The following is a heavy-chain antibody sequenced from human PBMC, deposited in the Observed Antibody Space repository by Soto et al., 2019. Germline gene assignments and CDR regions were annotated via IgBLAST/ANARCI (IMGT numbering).Heavy chain of an antibody. CDR3: ARGDYYDTSGPFSDAFDI. CDR1: GFTFRTYW. CDR2: IKPDGSEK. J-gene: IGHJ3*02. Sequence: PGGSLRLSCASSGFTFRTYWMIWVRQAPGKGLEWVANIKPDGSEKWYVDSVKGRFTISRDNAKNSLYLQMNSLRAEDTAVYYCARGDYYDTSGPFSDAFDIWGQGTMVTVSS. V-gene: IGHV3-7*04. D-gene: IGHD3-22*01.